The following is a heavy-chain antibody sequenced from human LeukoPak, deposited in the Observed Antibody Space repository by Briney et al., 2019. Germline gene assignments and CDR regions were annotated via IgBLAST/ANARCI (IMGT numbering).Heavy chain of an antibody. CDR2: INPNGGGT. CDR1: GYTFTGYY. CDR3: ARVGSSRGLGAFDI. V-gene: IGHV1-2*02. Sequence: ASVKVSCKASGYTFTGYYMHWVRQAPGQGLEWMGWINPNGGGTNYAQKFQGRVTMTRDTSISTVYMELSRLRSDDTAVYYCARVGSSRGLGAFDIWGQGTMVTVSS. J-gene: IGHJ3*02. D-gene: IGHD1-26*01.